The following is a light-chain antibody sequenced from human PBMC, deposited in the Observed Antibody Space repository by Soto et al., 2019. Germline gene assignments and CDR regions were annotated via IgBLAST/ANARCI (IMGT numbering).Light chain of an antibody. CDR1: QGVSGY. J-gene: IGKJ2*01. Sequence: DIEMTQSPSAMSASVGGRVTISCRASQGVSGYLAWYQQKPGKVPRRLIYDASSLASGVPARFSASGSGTEFTLTISRRQPEDFAAYYCLQRKNCPWTFGRGTKLEI. V-gene: IGKV1-17*03. CDR3: LQRKNCPWT. CDR2: DAS.